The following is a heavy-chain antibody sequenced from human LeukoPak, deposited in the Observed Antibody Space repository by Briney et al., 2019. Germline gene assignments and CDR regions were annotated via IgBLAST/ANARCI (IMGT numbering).Heavy chain of an antibody. CDR1: GFSFSSHS. Sequence: PGGSLRLSCAASGFSFSSHSMNWVRQAPGKGLEWVSSISSSDTYIYYADSVKGRFTISIDNARNSLYLQMNSLRAEDTAVYYCARDVSGSSSWVRFDYWGQGTLVTVSS. D-gene: IGHD6-13*01. CDR2: ISSSDTYI. J-gene: IGHJ4*02. CDR3: ARDVSGSSSWVRFDY. V-gene: IGHV3-21*01.